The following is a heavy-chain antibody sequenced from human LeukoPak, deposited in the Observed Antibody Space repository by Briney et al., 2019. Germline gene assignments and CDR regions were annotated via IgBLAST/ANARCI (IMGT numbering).Heavy chain of an antibody. D-gene: IGHD6-19*01. Sequence: ASVNVSCKASGYTFTHHGISWVGQAPGHGLEWMGWISCYNGDTKSAQKFQGRVTMTTDTSTTTAYIELRSLTSDDTAIYFCARDPSNTSGRYAYFDSWGQGTLVTVSS. V-gene: IGHV1-18*01. J-gene: IGHJ4*02. CDR3: ARDPSNTSGRYAYFDS. CDR1: GYTFTHHG. CDR2: ISCYNGDT.